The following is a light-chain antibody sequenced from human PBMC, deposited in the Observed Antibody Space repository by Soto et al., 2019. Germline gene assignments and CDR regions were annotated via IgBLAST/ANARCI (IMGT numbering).Light chain of an antibody. Sequence: QLVLTQPPSVSGAPGQRVTISCTGSSSNIGAGYDVHWYQQLPGTAPKLLIYGNSNRPSGVPDRFSGSKSGTSPSLAITGLQAEDEADYYCQSYDSSLSGSRVFGGGTKLTVL. CDR1: SSNIGAGYD. V-gene: IGLV1-40*01. CDR3: QSYDSSLSGSRV. CDR2: GNS. J-gene: IGLJ2*01.